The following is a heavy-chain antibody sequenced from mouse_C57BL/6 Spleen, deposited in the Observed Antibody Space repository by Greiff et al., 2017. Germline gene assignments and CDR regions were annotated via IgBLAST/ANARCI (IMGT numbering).Heavy chain of an antibody. CDR2: INPGSGGT. D-gene: IGHD3-2*02. V-gene: IGHV1-54*01. J-gene: IGHJ2*01. CDR3: ARSGGSSGY. Sequence: QVQLQQSGAELVRPGTSVKVSCTASGYTFTNYLIEWVKQRPGQGLEWIGWINPGSGGTNYTEKFKGKATLTADKSSSTAYMQLSSLTSEDAAVYFCARSGGSSGYWGKGTTLTVSS. CDR1: GYTFTNYL.